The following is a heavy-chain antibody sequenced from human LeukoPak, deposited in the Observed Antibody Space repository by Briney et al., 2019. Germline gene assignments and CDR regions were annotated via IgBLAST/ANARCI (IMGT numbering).Heavy chain of an antibody. CDR2: IYYSGST. V-gene: IGHV4-59*01. D-gene: IGHD3/OR15-3a*01. CDR3: ARRTGYYDGFDY. CDR1: GGSISSYY. Sequence: SETLSLTCTVSGGSISSYYWSWIRQPPGKGLDWIGYIYYSGSTNYNPSLKSRVTISLDTSKNQFSLKLSSVTAADTAMYYCARRTGYYDGFDYWGQGTLVTVSS. J-gene: IGHJ4*02.